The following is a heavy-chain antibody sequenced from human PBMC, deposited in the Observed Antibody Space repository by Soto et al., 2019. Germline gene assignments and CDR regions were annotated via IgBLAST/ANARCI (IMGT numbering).Heavy chain of an antibody. CDR3: AKKGVFSSYNYPPWRL. CDR1: VGSISSSDYH. J-gene: IGHJ4*02. D-gene: IGHD3-22*01. V-gene: IGHV4-39*01. CDR2: IYYSGNT. Sequence: PSETRSRTCTVSVGSISSSDYHCGWIRQPPGKGLEWIGSIYYSGNTYYNPSLKSRVTMSVDTSKNHFYLKLNAVTAEDTAVYYCAKKGVFSSYNYPPWRLWGRGTLTTFSS.